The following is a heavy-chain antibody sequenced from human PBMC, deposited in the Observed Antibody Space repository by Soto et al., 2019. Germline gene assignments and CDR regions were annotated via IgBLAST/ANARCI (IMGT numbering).Heavy chain of an antibody. CDR1: GYTFTSYG. V-gene: IGHV1-18*01. D-gene: IGHD3-10*01. CDR2: ISTYNGNT. CDR3: AREMFRGVGSDY. Sequence: QVQLVQSGAEVKKPGASVKVSCKASGYTFTSYGISWVRQAPGQGLEWMGWISTYNGNTKYAQKLQGRVTMTTDTYTSTAYMELRSLRSYDTAVFYCAREMFRGVGSDYWGQGTLVTVSS. J-gene: IGHJ4*02.